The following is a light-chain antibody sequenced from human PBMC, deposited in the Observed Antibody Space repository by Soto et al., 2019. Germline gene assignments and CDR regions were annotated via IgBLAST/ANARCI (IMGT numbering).Light chain of an antibody. CDR2: EVS. V-gene: IGLV2-14*01. Sequence: QSALTQPASVSGSPGQSITISCTGTSSDVGAYNYVSWYQQHPGKAPKLMIYEVSNRPSGIPDRFSDSKSGTSATLGITGLQTGDEADYFCATWDDSLSAVLFGGGTKLT. J-gene: IGLJ2*01. CDR1: SSDVGAYNY. CDR3: ATWDDSLSAVL.